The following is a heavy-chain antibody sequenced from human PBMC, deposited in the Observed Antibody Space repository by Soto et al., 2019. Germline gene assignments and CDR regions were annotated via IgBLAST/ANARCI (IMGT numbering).Heavy chain of an antibody. CDR1: GGSISSSSYY. V-gene: IGHV4-39*01. D-gene: IGHD3-16*02. J-gene: IGHJ4*02. CDR2: IYYSGST. CDR3: ARHGAVGELSY. Sequence: QLQLQESGPGLVKPSETLSLTCTVSGGSISSSSYYWGWIRQPPGKGLEWIGSIYYSGSTYYNPSLKSRVTISVDTSKNQFSLKLSSVTAADTAAYYCARHGAVGELSYWGQGTLVTVSS.